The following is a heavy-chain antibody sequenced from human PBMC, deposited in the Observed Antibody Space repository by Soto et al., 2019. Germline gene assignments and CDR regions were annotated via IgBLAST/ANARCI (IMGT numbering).Heavy chain of an antibody. CDR2: VSQSGNT. V-gene: IGHV4-4*02. D-gene: IGHD3-16*01. Sequence: QVQLHESGPGLVKPSGTVSLTCDVSIGSISSSHWWSWVRQPPGKGLEWIGEVSQSGNTNYNPSLKSRVTISVDKSKNQFSLNLSSVTAADTAMYYCAGRDYIWGSPFWGQGTMVTVSS. J-gene: IGHJ3*01. CDR1: IGSISSSHW. CDR3: AGRDYIWGSPF.